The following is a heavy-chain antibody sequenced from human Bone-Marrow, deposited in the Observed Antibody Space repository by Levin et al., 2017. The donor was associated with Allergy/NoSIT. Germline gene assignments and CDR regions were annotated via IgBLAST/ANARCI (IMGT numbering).Heavy chain of an antibody. D-gene: IGHD5-18*01. CDR3: ARGFSYGADYFDY. CDR2: IKQDGSEK. Sequence: PGESLKISCAASGFTFSGYWMGWVRQAPGKGLEWVANIKQDGSEKYYVDSVKGRFTISRDNAKNSLYLQMNSLRAEDTAVYYCARGFSYGADYFDYWGQGTLVTVSS. CDR1: GFTFSGYW. J-gene: IGHJ4*02. V-gene: IGHV3-7*04.